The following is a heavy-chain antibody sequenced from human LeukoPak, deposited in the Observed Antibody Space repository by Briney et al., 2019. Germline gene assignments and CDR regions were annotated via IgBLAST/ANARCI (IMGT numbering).Heavy chain of an antibody. CDR2: IYYSGST. D-gene: IGHD4-23*01. J-gene: IGHJ4*02. V-gene: IGHV4-30-4*08. CDR1: GGSISSGDYY. Sequence: SQTLSLTCTVSGGSISSGDYYWSWIRQPPGKGLEWIGYIYYSGSTYYNPSLKSRVTISADTSKNQFSLKLSSVTAADTAVYYCARDRPYGGNDYWGQGTLVTVSS. CDR3: ARDRPYGGNDY.